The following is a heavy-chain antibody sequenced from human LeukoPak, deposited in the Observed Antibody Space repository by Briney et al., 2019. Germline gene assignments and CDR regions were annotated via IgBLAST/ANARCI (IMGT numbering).Heavy chain of an antibody. CDR2: INWNGGST. CDR1: GFTFDDYG. J-gene: IGHJ3*02. Sequence: GGSLRLSCAASGFTFDDYGMSWVRQAPGKGLEWVSGINWNGGSTGYADSVKGRFTISRDNAKNSLYLQMNGLRAEDTALYYCARGISSGWETIGAFDIWGQGTMVTVSS. CDR3: ARGISSGWETIGAFDI. V-gene: IGHV3-20*04. D-gene: IGHD6-19*01.